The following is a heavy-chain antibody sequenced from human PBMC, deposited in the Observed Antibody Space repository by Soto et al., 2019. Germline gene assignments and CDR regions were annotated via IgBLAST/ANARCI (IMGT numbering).Heavy chain of an antibody. CDR1: GDSVSSNSAA. CDR3: ARDAFIAVAGTRLKWFDL. J-gene: IGHJ5*02. V-gene: IGHV6-1*01. CDR2: TYYRSKWYN. Sequence: PSQTLSLTCAISGDSVSSNSAAWNWIRQSPSRGLEWLGRTYYRSKWYNDYAVSVKSRITINPDTSKNQFSLQLNSVTPEDTAVYYCARDAFIAVAGTRLKWFDLWGQRTPVTVSA. D-gene: IGHD6-19*01.